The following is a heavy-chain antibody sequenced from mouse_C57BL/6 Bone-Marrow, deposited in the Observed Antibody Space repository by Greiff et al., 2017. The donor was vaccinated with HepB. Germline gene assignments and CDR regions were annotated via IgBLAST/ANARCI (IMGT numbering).Heavy chain of an antibody. CDR1: GYTFTDYY. Sequence: EVQLQQSGPELVKPGASVKISCKASGYTFTDYYMNWVKQSHGKSLEWIGDINPNNGGTSYNQKFKGKATLTVDKSSSTAYMELRSLTSEDSAVYYCARMGTNYGSSFYAMDYWGQGTSVTVS. D-gene: IGHD1-1*01. J-gene: IGHJ4*01. CDR3: ARMGTNYGSSFYAMDY. V-gene: IGHV1-26*01. CDR2: INPNNGGT.